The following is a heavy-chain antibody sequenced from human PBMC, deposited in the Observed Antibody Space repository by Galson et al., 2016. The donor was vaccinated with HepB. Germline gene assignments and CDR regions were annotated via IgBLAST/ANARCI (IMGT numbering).Heavy chain of an antibody. CDR3: ARSVAMGRGVIGPSDF. J-gene: IGHJ3*01. CDR1: GGAFSSHS. V-gene: IGHV1-69*10. CDR2: IIPNVGLT. Sequence: SVKVSCKASGGAFSSHSFSWVRQAHGQGLEWVGGIIPNVGLTTDGPKFRGRVVISADTSTSTIDMELASLTYEDTAIYYCARSVAMGRGVIGPSDFWGQGTMVAVSS. D-gene: IGHD3-10*01.